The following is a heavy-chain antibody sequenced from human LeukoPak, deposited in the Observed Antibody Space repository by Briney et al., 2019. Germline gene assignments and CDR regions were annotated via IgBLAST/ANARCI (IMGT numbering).Heavy chain of an antibody. J-gene: IGHJ4*02. CDR3: ERDVRRNGYNLFDY. CDR1: GYTFSVYY. D-gene: IGHD5-24*01. Sequence: ASLKVSCKASGYTFSVYYMHWVRQAPGEGLEWMGWIHPNSGGTNYAQKFQGRVTITGDTSISTAYMELSRVTSDDRALYYCERDVRRNGYNLFDYWGQGTLVTVSS. V-gene: IGHV1-2*02. CDR2: IHPNSGGT.